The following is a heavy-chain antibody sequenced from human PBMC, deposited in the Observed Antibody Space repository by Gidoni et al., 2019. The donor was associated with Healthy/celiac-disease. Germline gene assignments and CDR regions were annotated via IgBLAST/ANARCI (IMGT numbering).Heavy chain of an antibody. Sequence: EVQLSESGGGLVQPGGSLMLSCAASGFTFSSYARSWLRQAAGKGLEWVSAISGSGGSTYDADSVKGRFTISRDNSKNTLYLQMNSLRAEDTAVYYCAKGFSSGWFSWGQGTLVPVSS. J-gene: IGHJ5*02. CDR2: ISGSGGST. D-gene: IGHD6-19*01. CDR3: AKGFSSGWFS. V-gene: IGHV3-23*01. CDR1: GFTFSSYA.